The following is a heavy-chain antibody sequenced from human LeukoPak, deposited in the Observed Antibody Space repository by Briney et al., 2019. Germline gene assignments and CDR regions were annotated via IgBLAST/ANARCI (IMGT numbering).Heavy chain of an antibody. CDR3: ARATGTWGHDGFDI. CDR2: ISGSSSNT. J-gene: IGHJ3*02. D-gene: IGHD3-16*01. Sequence: ASVKVSCKAYGYTFMSHGISWVRQAPGQGLEWMGWISGSSSNTNYAQRLQGRVTMTTDTSTTTAYMELRSLRSDDTAVYYCARATGTWGHDGFDIWGQGTMVTVAS. V-gene: IGHV1-18*01. CDR1: GYTFMSHG.